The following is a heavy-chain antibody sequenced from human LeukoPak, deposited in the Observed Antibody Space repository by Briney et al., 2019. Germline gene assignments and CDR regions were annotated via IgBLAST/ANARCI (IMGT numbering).Heavy chain of an antibody. V-gene: IGHV3-23*01. CDR1: GFTVSTYY. CDR2: ISGSGGST. CDR3: AKDWYNYDSSDYYWDAFDI. Sequence: GGSLRLSCAVSGFTVSTYYMSWVRQAPGKGLEWVSGISGSGGSTYYADSVKGRFTISRDNSKNTLYLQMNSLRAEDTAVYYCAKDWYNYDSSDYYWDAFDIWGQGTMVTVSS. J-gene: IGHJ3*02. D-gene: IGHD3-22*01.